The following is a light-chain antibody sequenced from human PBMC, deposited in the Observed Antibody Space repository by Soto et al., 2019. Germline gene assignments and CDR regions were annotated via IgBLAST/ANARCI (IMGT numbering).Light chain of an antibody. CDR3: SSFTSDRIYV. J-gene: IGLJ1*01. V-gene: IGLV2-14*03. CDR1: HNDIGTYDY. CDR2: GVT. Sequence: QSALTQPTSVSGSPGQSITISCTGNHNDIGTYDYVSWYQQHPGRAPRLLIYGVTTRPSGISDRFSASKSGLTASLTISGLQPEDEADYYCSSFTSDRIYVFGPGTKVTGL.